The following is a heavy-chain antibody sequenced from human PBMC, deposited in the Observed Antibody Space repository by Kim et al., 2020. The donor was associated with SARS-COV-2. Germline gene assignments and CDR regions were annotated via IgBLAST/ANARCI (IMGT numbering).Heavy chain of an antibody. CDR2: YGGTT. J-gene: IGHJ4*02. D-gene: IGHD1-20*01. Sequence: YGGTTEYAASVKGRFTISRDDSKSIAYLQMNSLKTEDTAVYYCTQGMGPYWGQGTLVTVSS. CDR3: TQGMGPY. V-gene: IGHV3-49*02.